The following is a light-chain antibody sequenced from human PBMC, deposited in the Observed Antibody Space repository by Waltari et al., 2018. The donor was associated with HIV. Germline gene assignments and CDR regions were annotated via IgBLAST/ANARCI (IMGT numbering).Light chain of an antibody. Sequence: QSVLTQPPSASGTPGQRVTISCSGSSSNNGSYIVNRYQPLPGTAPKLLIYRNNQRPSGVPDRFSGSKSGTSASLAISGLQSEDDADYYCAAWDDSLNGAVFGGGTKLTVL. CDR3: AAWDDSLNGAV. J-gene: IGLJ3*02. CDR2: RNN. CDR1: SSNNGSYI. V-gene: IGLV1-44*01.